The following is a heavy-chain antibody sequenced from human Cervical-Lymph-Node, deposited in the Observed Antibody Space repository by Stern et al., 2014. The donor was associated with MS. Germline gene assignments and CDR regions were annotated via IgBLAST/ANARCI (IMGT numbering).Heavy chain of an antibody. CDR2: ISYDGSNK. CDR3: AKVRGSLRYYGLDV. D-gene: IGHD1-26*01. Sequence: VQLVESGGGVVQPGRSLRLSCAASGFTFSSYGMHWVRQAPGKGLEGVAVISYDGSNKYYADSVKGRFTISRDNSKNTLYLQMNSLRAVDTAVYYCAKVRGSLRYYGLDVWGQGTTVTVSS. J-gene: IGHJ6*02. CDR1: GFTFSSYG. V-gene: IGHV3-30*18.